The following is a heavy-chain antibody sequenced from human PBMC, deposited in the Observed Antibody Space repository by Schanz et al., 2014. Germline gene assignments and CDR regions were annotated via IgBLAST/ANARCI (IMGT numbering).Heavy chain of an antibody. CDR2: ISDSGDTA. D-gene: IGHD3-22*01. CDR1: GFTFSSYG. Sequence: EMQLLESGGGLAQPGGSLRLSCAASGFTFSSYGMHWVRQAPGKGLEWVSLISDSGDTAYYADSVKGRFTISRDNFKGALYLQMSSLRAEDTAVYYCARPPHDSSGYYPFDYWGQGTLVTVSS. V-gene: IGHV3-23*01. J-gene: IGHJ4*02. CDR3: ARPPHDSSGYYPFDY.